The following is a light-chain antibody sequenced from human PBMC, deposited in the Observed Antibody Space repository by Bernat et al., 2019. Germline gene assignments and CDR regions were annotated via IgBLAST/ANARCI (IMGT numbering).Light chain of an antibody. V-gene: IGLV2-11*01. CDR1: SSDVRGYNY. CDR3: CSYAGSYTWV. Sequence: QSALTQPRSVSGSPGQSVTISCTGTSSDVRGYNYVSWYQQHPGKAPKVMIYDVSKRPSGVPDRFSGSKSGNTASLTISGLQAEDEADYYCCSYAGSYTWVFGGGTKLTVL. CDR2: DVS. J-gene: IGLJ3*02.